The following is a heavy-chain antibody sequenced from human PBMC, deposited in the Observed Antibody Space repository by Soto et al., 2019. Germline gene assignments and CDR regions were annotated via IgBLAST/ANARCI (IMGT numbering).Heavy chain of an antibody. CDR1: GYSFTSYW. J-gene: IGHJ4*02. CDR3: ARTFQYHSTGYKPWVY. Sequence: FLKISCKASGYSFTSYWIGWVRQMPGKGLEWMGIIHPDDSDTRYSPSFQGHVTISVDKSISTAYLQWSSLKASDTAMYYCARTFQYHSTGYKPWVYCGQRTHVTLSS. V-gene: IGHV5-51*01. CDR2: IHPDDSDT. D-gene: IGHD3-22*01.